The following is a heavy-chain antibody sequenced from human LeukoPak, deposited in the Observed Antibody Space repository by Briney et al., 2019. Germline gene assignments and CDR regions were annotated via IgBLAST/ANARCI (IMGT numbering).Heavy chain of an antibody. V-gene: IGHV3-7*03. CDR1: GFTLGIYW. Sequence: GGSLRLSCAASGFTLGIYWMSWVRQAPGKGLEWVANIKEDGSEKYYVDSAKGRFTISRDNARNSLFLQMNSLRVDDTAVYCCARGFDSYNGMDVWGQGSTVTVSS. D-gene: IGHD3-9*01. J-gene: IGHJ6*01. CDR2: IKEDGSEK. CDR3: ARGFDSYNGMDV.